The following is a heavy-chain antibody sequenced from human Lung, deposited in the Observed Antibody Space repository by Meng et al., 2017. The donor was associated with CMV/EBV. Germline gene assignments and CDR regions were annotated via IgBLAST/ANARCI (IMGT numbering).Heavy chain of an antibody. D-gene: IGHD6-19*01. CDR2: ISWDGGST. CDR3: AKPRAPYSSGWRYFDY. CDR1: FTVDDYT. V-gene: IGHV3-43*01. J-gene: IGHJ4*02. Sequence: FTVDDYTMHWVRQAPGKGLEWVSLISWDGGSTYYADSVKGRFTISRDNSKNSLYLQMNSLRTEDTALYYCAKPRAPYSSGWRYFDYWGQGTLVTVSS.